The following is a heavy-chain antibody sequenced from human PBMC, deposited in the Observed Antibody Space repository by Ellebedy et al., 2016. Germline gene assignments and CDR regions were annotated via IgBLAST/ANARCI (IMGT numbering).Heavy chain of an antibody. J-gene: IGHJ6*02. CDR2: INSRDGTT. D-gene: IGHD4-17*01. CDR3: VRGFAVTTLSYYFYGMDV. V-gene: IGHV3-23*01. CDR1: GFSFTTYA. Sequence: GGSLRLXXAASGFSFTTYAMSWVRQAPGKGLDWVSSINSRDGTTYYADSVKGRFTISRDKSKNTLYLQMNSLRAEDTAVYYCVRGFAVTTLSYYFYGMDVWGQGTTVTVSS.